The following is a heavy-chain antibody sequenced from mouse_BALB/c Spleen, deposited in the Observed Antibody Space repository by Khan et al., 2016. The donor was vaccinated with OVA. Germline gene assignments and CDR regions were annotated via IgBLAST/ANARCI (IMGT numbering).Heavy chain of an antibody. J-gene: IGHJ3*01. CDR3: ARREKYGYDPSWFAY. CDR1: GYTFTSYW. CDR2: INPSDSET. V-gene: IGHV1-61*01. D-gene: IGHD2-2*01. Sequence: QVQLKESGAGLVRPGTSVKLSCKASGYTFTSYWMNWVKQRPGHGLEWIGKINPSDSETHYNQMFKDKATLTVDKSSSTAYMQLSSLTSEDSAVYYCARREKYGYDPSWFAYWGQGTLVTVSA.